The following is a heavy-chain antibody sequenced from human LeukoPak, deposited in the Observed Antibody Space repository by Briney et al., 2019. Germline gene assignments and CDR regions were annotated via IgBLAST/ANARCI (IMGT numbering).Heavy chain of an antibody. J-gene: IGHJ6*03. CDR1: GFTFTNYG. V-gene: IGHV3-23*01. D-gene: IGHD1-26*01. CDR3: ARSGTNYYYYYMDV. CDR2: LSGSGGST. Sequence: PGGTLRLSCAASGFTFTNYGMSWVRQAPGKGLEWISTLSGSGGSTYYADSVRGRFTISRDNSKNTLYLQMNSLRAEDTAVYYCARSGTNYYYYYMDVWGKGTTVTVSS.